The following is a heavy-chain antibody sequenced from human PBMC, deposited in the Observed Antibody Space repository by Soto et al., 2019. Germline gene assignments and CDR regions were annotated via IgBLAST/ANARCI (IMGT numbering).Heavy chain of an antibody. CDR1: GDSVSSNSAA. J-gene: IGHJ6*02. V-gene: IGHV6-1*01. CDR2: TYYRSKWYN. Sequence: SQTLSLTCAISGDSVSSNSAAWNWIRQSPSRGLEWLGRTYYRSKWYNDYAVSVKSRITINPDTSKNQFSLQLNSVTPEDTAVYYCASGIAARVVPYYYYGMDVWGQGTTVTAP. CDR3: ASGIAARVVPYYYYGMDV. D-gene: IGHD6-6*01.